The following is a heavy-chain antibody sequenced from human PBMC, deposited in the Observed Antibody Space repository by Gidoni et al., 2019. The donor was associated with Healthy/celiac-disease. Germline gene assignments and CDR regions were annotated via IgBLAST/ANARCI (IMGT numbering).Heavy chain of an antibody. D-gene: IGHD3-22*01. CDR3: AHRATYYYDSSGSHYFDY. J-gene: IGHJ4*02. CDR1: GFSLSTSGVG. V-gene: IGHV2-5*01. Sequence: QITLKESGPTLVKPTQTLTLTCTFSGFSLSTSGVGVGWIRQPPGKALEWLALIYWNDGKRYSPSLKSRLTITKDTSKNQVVLTMTNMDPVDTATYYCAHRATYYYDSSGSHYFDYWGQGTLVTVSS. CDR2: IYWNDGK.